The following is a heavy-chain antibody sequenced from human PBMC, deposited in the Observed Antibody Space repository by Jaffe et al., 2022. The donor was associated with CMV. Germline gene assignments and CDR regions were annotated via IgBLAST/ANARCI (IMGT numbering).Heavy chain of an antibody. D-gene: IGHD3-3*01. J-gene: IGHJ3*02. Sequence: EVQLVESGGGLVQPGGSLRLSCSASGFTFSSYAMHWVRQAPGKGLEYVSAISSNGGSTYYADSVKGRFTISRDNSKNTLYLQMSSLRAEDTAVYYCVKDKSGVLRFLEWLDAFDIWGQGTMVTVSS. V-gene: IGHV3-64D*06. CDR2: ISSNGGST. CDR1: GFTFSSYA. CDR3: VKDKSGVLRFLEWLDAFDI.